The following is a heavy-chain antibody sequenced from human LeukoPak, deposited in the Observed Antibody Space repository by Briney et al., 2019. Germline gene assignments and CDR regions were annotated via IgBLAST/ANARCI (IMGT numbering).Heavy chain of an antibody. Sequence: ASVKVSCKVSGYTLTELSMHWVRQAPGKGLEWMGGSDPEDGETIYAQKFQGRVTMTEDTSTDTAYMELSSLRSEDTAVYYCATDTPEMATMGTSYWGQGTLVTVSS. J-gene: IGHJ4*02. V-gene: IGHV1-24*01. D-gene: IGHD5-24*01. CDR3: ATDTPEMATMGTSY. CDR1: GYTLTELS. CDR2: SDPEDGET.